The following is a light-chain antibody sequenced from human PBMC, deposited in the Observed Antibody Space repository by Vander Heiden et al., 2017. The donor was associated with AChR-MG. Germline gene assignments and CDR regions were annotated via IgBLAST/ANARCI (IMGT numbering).Light chain of an antibody. J-gene: IGKJ1*01. CDR3: QQYYNLWT. CDR2: GAS. CDR1: HSVSSN. V-gene: IGKV3-15*01. Sequence: EIVMTQSPATLSVSPGERATLSCRASHSVSSNLAWYQQKPGQAPRLLIYGASTRATGIPARFSGSGSGTELTLTISSLQSEDFAVYYCQQYYNLWTFGQGTKVEIK.